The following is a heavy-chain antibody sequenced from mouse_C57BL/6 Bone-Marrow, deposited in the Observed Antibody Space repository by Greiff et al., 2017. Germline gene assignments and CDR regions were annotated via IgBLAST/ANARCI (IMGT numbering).Heavy chain of an antibody. V-gene: IGHV1-54*01. D-gene: IGHD1-1*01. CDR2: INPGSGGT. CDR1: GYAFTNYL. Sequence: VKVVESGAELVRPGTSVKVSCKASGYAFTNYLIEWVKQRPGQGLEWIGVINPGSGGTNYNEKFKGKATLTADKSSSTAYMQLSSLTSEDSAVYFCATFITTVVATRLDYWGQGTSVTVSS. J-gene: IGHJ4*01. CDR3: ATFITTVVATRLDY.